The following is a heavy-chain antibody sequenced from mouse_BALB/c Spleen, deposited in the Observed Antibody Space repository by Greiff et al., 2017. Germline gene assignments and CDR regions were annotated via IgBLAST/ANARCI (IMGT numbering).Heavy chain of an antibody. CDR2: ISSGSSTI. D-gene: IGHD2-2*01. Sequence: EVKLMESGGGLVQPGGSRKLSCAASGFTFSSFGMHWVRQAPEKGLEWVAYISSGSSTIYYADTVKGRFTISRDNPKNTLFLQMTSLRSEDTAMYYCARYGYNYYAMDYWGQGTSVTVSS. J-gene: IGHJ4*01. CDR3: ARYGYNYYAMDY. CDR1: GFTFSSFG. V-gene: IGHV5-17*02.